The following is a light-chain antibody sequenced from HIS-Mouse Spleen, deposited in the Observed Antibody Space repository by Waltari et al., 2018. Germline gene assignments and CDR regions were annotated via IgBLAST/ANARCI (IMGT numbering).Light chain of an antibody. V-gene: IGLV3-10*01. J-gene: IGLJ2*01. CDR3: YSTDSSGNHRV. CDR2: EDS. CDR1: ALPKKY. Sequence: SYELTQPPSVPVSPGQTARITCSGYALPKKYAYWYQQKSGQAPVLVLYEDSKRPSGIPERFSGSSSGTMATLTISGAQVEDEADYYCYSTDSSGNHRVFGGGTKLTVL.